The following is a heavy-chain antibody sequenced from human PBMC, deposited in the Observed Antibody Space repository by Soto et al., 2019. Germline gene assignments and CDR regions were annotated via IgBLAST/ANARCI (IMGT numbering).Heavy chain of an antibody. D-gene: IGHD2-2*01. CDR1: GFTFNNYG. V-gene: IGHV3-21*01. Sequence: GGSLRLSCVVSGFTFNNYGINWVRQAPGKGLEWVSTVSKSDYTYYSDSVKGRFTISRDYAKNSVSLQMNTLRAEDTAVYYCAREDSIIIPAVSDFWGQGTLVTVSS. CDR2: VSKSDYT. J-gene: IGHJ4*02. CDR3: AREDSIIIPAVSDF.